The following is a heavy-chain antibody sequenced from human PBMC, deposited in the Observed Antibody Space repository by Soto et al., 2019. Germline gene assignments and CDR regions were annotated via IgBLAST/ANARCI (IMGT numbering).Heavy chain of an antibody. CDR1: GGSFSGYY. Sequence: SETLSLTCAVYGGSFSGYYWSWIRQPPGKGLEWIGEINHSGSTNYNPSLKSRVTISVDTSKNQFSLKLSSVTAADTAVYYCARGPPKYSSGWYFSYFDYWGQGTLVTVSS. CDR3: ARGPPKYSSGWYFSYFDY. D-gene: IGHD6-19*01. J-gene: IGHJ4*02. V-gene: IGHV4-34*01. CDR2: INHSGST.